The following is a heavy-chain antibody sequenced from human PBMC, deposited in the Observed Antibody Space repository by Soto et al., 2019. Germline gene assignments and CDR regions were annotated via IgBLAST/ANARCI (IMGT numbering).Heavy chain of an antibody. Sequence: ASVKVSCKASGYTFTSYAMHWVRQAPGQRLEWMGWINAGNGNTKYSQKFQGRVTITRDTSASTAYMELSSLRSEDTAVYYCAREYCTNGVRYNYYYYYGMDVWGHGT. J-gene: IGHJ6*02. D-gene: IGHD2-8*01. CDR2: INAGNGNT. V-gene: IGHV1-3*01. CDR1: GYTFTSYA. CDR3: AREYCTNGVRYNYYYYYGMDV.